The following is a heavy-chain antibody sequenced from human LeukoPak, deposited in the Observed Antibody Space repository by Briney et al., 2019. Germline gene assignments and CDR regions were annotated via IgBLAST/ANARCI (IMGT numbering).Heavy chain of an antibody. D-gene: IGHD3-3*01. CDR3: ARDVRITIFGVVSPDY. V-gene: IGHV1-8*01. CDR1: GYTFTSYD. CDR2: MNPNSGNT. J-gene: IGHJ4*02. Sequence: ASVKVSCKASGYTFTSYDINWVRQATGQGLEWMGWMNPNSGNTGYAQKFQGRVTMTTDTSTSTAYMELRSLGSDDTAVYYCARDVRITIFGVVSPDYWGQGTLVTVSS.